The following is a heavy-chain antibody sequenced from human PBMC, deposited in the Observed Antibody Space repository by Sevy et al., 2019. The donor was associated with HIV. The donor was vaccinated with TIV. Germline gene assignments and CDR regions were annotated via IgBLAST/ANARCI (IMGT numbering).Heavy chain of an antibody. CDR1: GFTFAKYS. V-gene: IGHV3-23*01. Sequence: GGSLRLSCAASGFTFAKYSMCWVRQAPGKGLEWVSTFSFGCGRINYADSVKGRFTISRDDSKNTLFLQMNSLRAEDTATYFCAREGCTQPHDYWGQGTLVTVSS. D-gene: IGHD2-8*01. CDR3: AREGCTQPHDY. J-gene: IGHJ4*02. CDR2: FSFGCGRI.